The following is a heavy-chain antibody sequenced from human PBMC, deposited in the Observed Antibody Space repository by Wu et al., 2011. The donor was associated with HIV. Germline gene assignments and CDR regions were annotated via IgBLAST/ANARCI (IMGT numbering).Heavy chain of an antibody. J-gene: IGHJ4*02. CDR1: GYTFTGYY. Sequence: QVQLVQSGAEVKKPGASVKVSCKASGYTFTGYYMHWVRQAPGQGLEWMGRINPNSGGTNYAQKFQGRVTMTRDTSITTVYMELKSLTYDDTAIYYCARQKGVDTYFDFWGQGTLATVSS. CDR2: INPNSGGT. D-gene: IGHD2-8*01. V-gene: IGHV1-2*06. CDR3: ARQKGVDTYFDF.